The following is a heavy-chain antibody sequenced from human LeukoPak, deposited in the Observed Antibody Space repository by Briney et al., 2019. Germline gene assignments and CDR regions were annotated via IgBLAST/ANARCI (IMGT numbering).Heavy chain of an antibody. D-gene: IGHD6-13*01. Sequence: ASVKVSCKASGYTFTYYYVHWVRQAPGQGLEWMGWINTKTGATNYAQKFQGRVTMTRDTSISTAYMELGRLRSDDTAVYYCARVAGSSWYWGQGTLVTVSS. CDR1: GYTFTYYY. V-gene: IGHV1-2*02. CDR2: INTKTGAT. CDR3: ARVAGSSWY. J-gene: IGHJ4*02.